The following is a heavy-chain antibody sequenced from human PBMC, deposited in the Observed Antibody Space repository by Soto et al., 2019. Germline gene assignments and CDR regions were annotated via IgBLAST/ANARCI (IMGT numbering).Heavy chain of an antibody. CDR2: IGFSGDST. CDR3: ARRFSSSSFYFDY. D-gene: IGHD6-6*01. CDR1: GFPFSSYA. Sequence: GGSLRLSCAASGFPFSSYAMSWVRHAPDKGLEWVSAIGFSGDSTYYADSVKGRFTISRDNSKNTLYLQMNSLRAEDTAVYYCARRFSSSSFYFDYWGQGTLVTVSS. J-gene: IGHJ4*02. V-gene: IGHV3-23*01.